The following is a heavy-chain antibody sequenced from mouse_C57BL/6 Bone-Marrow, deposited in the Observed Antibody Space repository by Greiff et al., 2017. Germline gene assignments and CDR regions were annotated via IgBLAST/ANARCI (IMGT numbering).Heavy chain of an antibody. D-gene: IGHD1-1*01. Sequence: DVMLVESGGGLVQPGGSLSLSCAASGFTFTDYYMSWVRQPPGKALEWLGFIRNKANGYTTEYSASVKGRFTISRDNSQSILYLQMNALRAEDSANYYCARFYYYGSSYDWYFDVWGTGTTVTVSS. CDR1: GFTFTDYY. CDR2: IRNKANGYTT. V-gene: IGHV7-3*01. CDR3: ARFYYYGSSYDWYFDV. J-gene: IGHJ1*03.